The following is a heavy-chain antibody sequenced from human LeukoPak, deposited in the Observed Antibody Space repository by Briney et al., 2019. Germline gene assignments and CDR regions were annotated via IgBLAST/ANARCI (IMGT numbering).Heavy chain of an antibody. CDR2: INPNSGGT. CDR3: ARGTEYSSSTPLRNAFDI. CDR1: GYTFTGYY. J-gene: IGHJ3*02. V-gene: IGHV1-2*02. D-gene: IGHD6-6*01. Sequence: ASVKVSCKASGYTFTGYYMHWVRQAPGQGLEWMGWINPNSGGTNYAQKFQGRVTMTRDTSISTAYMELSSLRSEDTAVYYCARGTEYSSSTPLRNAFDIWGQGTMVTVSS.